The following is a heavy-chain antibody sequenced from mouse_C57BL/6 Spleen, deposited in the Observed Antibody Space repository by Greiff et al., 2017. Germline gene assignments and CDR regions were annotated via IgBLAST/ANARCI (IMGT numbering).Heavy chain of an antibody. CDR1: GYAFSSYW. D-gene: IGHD1-1*01. CDR3: ARDGDYYGIRAPFAY. J-gene: IGHJ3*01. Sequence: VKLVESGAELVKPGASVKISCKASGYAFSSYWMNWVKQRPGKGLEWIGQIYPGDGDTNYNGKFKGKATLTADKSSSTAYMQLSSLTSEDSAVYFCARDGDYYGIRAPFAYWGQGTLVTVSA. V-gene: IGHV1-80*01. CDR2: IYPGDGDT.